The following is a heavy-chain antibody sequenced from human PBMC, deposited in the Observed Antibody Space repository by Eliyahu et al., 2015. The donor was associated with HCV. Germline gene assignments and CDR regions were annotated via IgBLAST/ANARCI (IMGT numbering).Heavy chain of an antibody. D-gene: IGHD3-22*01. CDR1: GASISSSGYF. V-gene: IGHV4-30-4*08. CDR2: IYHTGSA. Sequence: TCTVSGASISSSGYFWSWIRQPPGKGLQWIGYIYHTGSAYYNPSLKNRLVLSLDTSKNQISLELSAVTAADTALYYCGRGSXDTSGYYAPDYWGQGTLVTVSS. CDR3: GRGSXDTSGYYAPDY. J-gene: IGHJ4*02.